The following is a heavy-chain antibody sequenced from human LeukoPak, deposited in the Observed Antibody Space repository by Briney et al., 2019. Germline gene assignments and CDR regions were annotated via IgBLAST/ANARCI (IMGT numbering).Heavy chain of an antibody. CDR3: ATGDGVAGFDY. CDR2: FDPEDGET. D-gene: IGHD6-19*01. Sequence: ASVKVSCKVSGYTLTELSMHWVRQAPGKGLEWMGGFDPEDGETIYAQKFQGRVTMIEDTSTDTAYMELSSLRSEDTAVYYCATGDGVAGFDYWGQGTLVTVYS. J-gene: IGHJ4*02. V-gene: IGHV1-24*01. CDR1: GYTLTELS.